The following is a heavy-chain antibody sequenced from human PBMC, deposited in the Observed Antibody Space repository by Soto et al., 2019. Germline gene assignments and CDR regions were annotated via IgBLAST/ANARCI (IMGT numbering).Heavy chain of an antibody. J-gene: IGHJ6*02. D-gene: IGHD4-17*01. Sequence: GGSLRLSCVASGFTFSSYEMHWVRQAPGKGLEWVAFTSYDGSKNYYTDSVKGRFTLSRDNSNNLLYLQMDSLRPEDTALYHCVRRSTVSYYAVDVWGPGTTVTVSS. V-gene: IGHV3-30*04. CDR1: GFTFSSYE. CDR2: TSYDGSKN. CDR3: VRRSTVSYYAVDV.